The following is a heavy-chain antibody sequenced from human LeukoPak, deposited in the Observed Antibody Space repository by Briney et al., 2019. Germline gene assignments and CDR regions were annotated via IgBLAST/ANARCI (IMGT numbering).Heavy chain of an antibody. J-gene: IGHJ4*02. CDR2: ISYDGSNK. Sequence: GGSLRLSCAASGFTFSSYAMHWVRQAPGKGLEWVAVISYDGSNKYYADSVKGRFTISRDNSKNTLYLQMNSLRAEDTAVYYCAKDYYYYDSSGPNYFDYWGQGTLVTVSS. D-gene: IGHD3-22*01. CDR1: GFTFSSYA. CDR3: AKDYYYYDSSGPNYFDY. V-gene: IGHV3-30*04.